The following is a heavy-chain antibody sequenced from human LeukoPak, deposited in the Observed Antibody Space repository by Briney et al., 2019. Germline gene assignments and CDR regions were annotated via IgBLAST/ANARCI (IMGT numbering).Heavy chain of an antibody. CDR3: ARRRYNWNAIDY. Sequence: GGSLRLSCAASGFTFSTYLMHWVRQAPGKGLEWVSNISSSGSTIYYADSVKGRFTISRDNAKNSLYLQMNSLRAEDTAVYYCARRRYNWNAIDYWGQGTLVTVSS. CDR2: ISSSGSTI. V-gene: IGHV3-11*01. D-gene: IGHD1-20*01. CDR1: GFTFSTYL. J-gene: IGHJ4*02.